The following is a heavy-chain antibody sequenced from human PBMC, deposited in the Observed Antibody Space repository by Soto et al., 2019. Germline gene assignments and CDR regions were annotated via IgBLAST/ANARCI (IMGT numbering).Heavy chain of an antibody. D-gene: IGHD3-22*01. J-gene: IGHJ5*02. CDR1: GGSVSSGSYY. CDR3: ARGHYYDSSGNWFDP. Sequence: SETLSLTCTVSGGSVSSGSYYWSWIRQPPGKGLEWIGYIYYSGSTNYNPSLKSRVTISVDTSKNQFSLKLSSVTAADTAVYYCARGHYYDSSGNWFDPWGQGTLVTVSS. V-gene: IGHV4-61*01. CDR2: IYYSGST.